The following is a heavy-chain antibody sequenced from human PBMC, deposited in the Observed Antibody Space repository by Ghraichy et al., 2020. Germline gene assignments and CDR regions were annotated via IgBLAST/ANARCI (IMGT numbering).Heavy chain of an antibody. V-gene: IGHV3-48*02. D-gene: IGHD2-8*01. CDR2: ISSSSSTI. CDR3: AREGPRRDIVLMVSFRYYYYGMDV. CDR1: GFTFSSYS. Sequence: GGSLRLSCAASGFTFSSYSMNWVRQAPGKGLEWVSYISSSSSTIYYADSVKGRFTISRDNAKNSLYLQMNSLRDEDTAVYYCAREGPRRDIVLMVSFRYYYYGMDVWGQGTTVTVSS. J-gene: IGHJ6*02.